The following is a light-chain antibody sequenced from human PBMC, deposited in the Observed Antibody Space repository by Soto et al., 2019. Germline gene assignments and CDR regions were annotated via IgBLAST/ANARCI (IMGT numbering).Light chain of an antibody. CDR2: DAS. CDR1: QSVSSSY. CDR3: QQYVRSPPSWT. J-gene: IGKJ1*01. Sequence: ETVLTQSPGTLSLSPGERATLSCRASQSVSSSYLAWYQQKPGQAPRLPIYDASSRPTGIPDIFSGSGFGTDFTLTISRLEPEDFAVYYCQQYVRSPPSWTFGQGTKVEIK. V-gene: IGKV3-20*01.